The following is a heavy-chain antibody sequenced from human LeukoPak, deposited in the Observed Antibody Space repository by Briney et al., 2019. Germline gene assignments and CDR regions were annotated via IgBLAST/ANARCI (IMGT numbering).Heavy chain of an antibody. J-gene: IGHJ4*02. CDR3: ARDPLVEQWLVPGDY. D-gene: IGHD6-19*01. V-gene: IGHV3-7*01. CDR2: IKQDGSEK. CDR1: GSSFSSYF. Sequence: ETLSLTCTVSGSSFSSYFWSWVRQAPGKGLEWVANIKQDGSEKYYVDSVKGRFTISRDNAKNSLYLQMNSLRAEDTAVYYCARDPLVEQWLVPGDYWGQGTLVTVSS.